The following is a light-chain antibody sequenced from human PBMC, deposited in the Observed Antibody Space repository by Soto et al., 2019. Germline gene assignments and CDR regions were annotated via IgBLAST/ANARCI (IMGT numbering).Light chain of an antibody. CDR3: LQDYGESWT. CDR1: DNIGTN. Sequence: IVVTQFPATLSVSPGESATLSCRAGDNIGTNIAWYQHKPGQSPRLLIFNASTRSPGVAARFSGSGSGTDFTLTIISLQPTDFASYYCLQDYGESWTFGQGTKVEIE. CDR2: NAS. V-gene: IGKV3-15*01. J-gene: IGKJ1*01.